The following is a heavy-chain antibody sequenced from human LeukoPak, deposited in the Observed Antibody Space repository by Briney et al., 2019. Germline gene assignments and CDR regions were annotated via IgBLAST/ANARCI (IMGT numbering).Heavy chain of an antibody. Sequence: GGSLRLSCVASGSTFGLYSMNWVRQAPGKGLEWVAYITSGSTIMNYTDSVKGRFTISRDNAKNSLYLQMNSLRAGDTAVYYCARGRGGPNWGYYFDSWGQGTLVTVSS. CDR2: ITSGSTIM. CDR1: GSTFGLYS. J-gene: IGHJ4*02. D-gene: IGHD7-27*01. V-gene: IGHV3-48*04. CDR3: ARGRGGPNWGYYFDS.